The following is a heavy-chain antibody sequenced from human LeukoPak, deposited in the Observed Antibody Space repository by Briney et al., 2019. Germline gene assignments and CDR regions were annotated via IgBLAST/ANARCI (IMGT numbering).Heavy chain of an antibody. CDR2: IYYSGST. J-gene: IGHJ6*02. Sequence: PSETLSLTCTVSGGSISSYYWSWIRQPPGKGLEWIGYIYYSGSTNYNPSLKSRVTISVDTSKNQFSLKPSSVTAADTAVYYCARFLVGSGSYDYGMDVWGQGTTVTVSS. V-gene: IGHV4-59*08. D-gene: IGHD3-10*01. CDR3: ARFLVGSGSYDYGMDV. CDR1: GGSISSYY.